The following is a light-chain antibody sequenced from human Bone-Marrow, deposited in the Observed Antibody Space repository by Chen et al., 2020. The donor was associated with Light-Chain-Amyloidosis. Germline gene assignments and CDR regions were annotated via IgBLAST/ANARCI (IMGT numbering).Light chain of an antibody. Sequence: NFMLTQPHSVSESPGKTVIISCTRSSGSIATNHVQWYQQRPGSSPPTVIDEVDQSPSGVPDRFSGSIDRSSNSASLTISGLKTEDEADYYCQSYQGSSQGVFGGGTKLTVL. CDR2: EVD. CDR3: QSYQGSSQGV. J-gene: IGLJ3*02. V-gene: IGLV6-57*01. CDR1: SGSIATNH.